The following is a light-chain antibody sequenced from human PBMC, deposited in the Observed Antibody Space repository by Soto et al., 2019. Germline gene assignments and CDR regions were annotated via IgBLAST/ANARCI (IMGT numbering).Light chain of an antibody. Sequence: EIVLTQSPGTLSLSPGERATLSCRASQSVSFGYLAWYQQKPGQAPKLLFYGASTRATGIPDRFTGTRSGTDFTLTISRLEHDDFEPYYCQPYDDSHGTFGQGIKVDTK. CDR1: QSVSFGY. CDR2: GAS. V-gene: IGKV3-20*01. J-gene: IGKJ1*01. CDR3: QPYDDSHGT.